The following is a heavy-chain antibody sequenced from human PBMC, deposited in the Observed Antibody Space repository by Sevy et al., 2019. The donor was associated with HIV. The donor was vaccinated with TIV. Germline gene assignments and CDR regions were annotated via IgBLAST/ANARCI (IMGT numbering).Heavy chain of an antibody. CDR1: GFTFSDYG. Sequence: GGSLRLSCAASGFTFSDYGMNWVRQAPGKGLEWVADISYDGSKKFYRDSVKGRFTISRDNSKNILYLEMNSLRVEDTALNYWEKDLKQLWPQDVYNGLDVWGQGTTVTVSS. V-gene: IGHV3-30*18. CDR2: ISYDGSKK. D-gene: IGHD5-18*01. J-gene: IGHJ6*02. CDR3: EKDLKQLWPQDVYNGLDV.